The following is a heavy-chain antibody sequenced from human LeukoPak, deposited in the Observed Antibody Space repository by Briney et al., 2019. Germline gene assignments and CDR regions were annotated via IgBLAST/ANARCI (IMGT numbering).Heavy chain of an antibody. CDR3: AKEDSARHYYYCMDV. J-gene: IGHJ6*03. Sequence: GGSLRLSCAASGFTFSSYGMHWVRQAPGKGLEWVAVIWYDGSNKYYADSVKGRFTISRDNSKNTLYLQMNSLRAEDTAVYYCAKEDSARHYYYCMDVWGKGTTVTVSS. D-gene: IGHD3/OR15-3a*01. V-gene: IGHV3-33*06. CDR1: GFTFSSYG. CDR2: IWYDGSNK.